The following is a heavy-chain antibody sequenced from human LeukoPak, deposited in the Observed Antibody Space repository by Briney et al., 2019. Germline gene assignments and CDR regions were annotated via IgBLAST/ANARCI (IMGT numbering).Heavy chain of an antibody. CDR3: ASTVVVTAFPDY. CDR1: GGSISSYY. J-gene: IGHJ4*02. V-gene: IGHV4-59*08. CDR2: IYYSGST. Sequence: SETLSLTCTVSGGSISSYYWSWIRQPPGKGLEWIGYIYYSGSTNYNPSLKSRVTISVDTSKNQFSLKLSSVTAADTAVYYCASTVVVTAFPDYWGQGTLVTVSS. D-gene: IGHD2-21*02.